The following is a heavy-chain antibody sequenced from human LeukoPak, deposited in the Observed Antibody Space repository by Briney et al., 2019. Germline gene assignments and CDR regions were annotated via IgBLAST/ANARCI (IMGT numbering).Heavy chain of an antibody. CDR3: ARDRLTMIVVALNSDAFDI. Sequence: GRSLRLSCAASGFTFSSYAMHWVRQAPGKGLEWVAVISYDESDKYYADSVKGRFTVSRDNSKNMLYLQMNSLRAEDTAVYYCARDRLTMIVVALNSDAFDIWGQGTMVTVSS. V-gene: IGHV3-30-3*01. CDR1: GFTFSSYA. D-gene: IGHD3-22*01. CDR2: ISYDESDK. J-gene: IGHJ3*02.